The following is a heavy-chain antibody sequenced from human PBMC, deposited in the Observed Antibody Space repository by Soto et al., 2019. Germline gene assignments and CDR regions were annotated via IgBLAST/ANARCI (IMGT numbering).Heavy chain of an antibody. J-gene: IGHJ5*02. V-gene: IGHV4-59*01. CDR2: IYYSGST. D-gene: IGHD2-2*01. CDR3: ARARIVVVPAAQYNWFDP. Sequence: KTSETLSLTCTVSGGSISSYYWSWIRQPPGKGLEWIGYIYYSGSTNYNPSLKSRVTISVDTSKNQFSLKLSSVTAADTAVYYCARARIVVVPAAQYNWFDPWGQGTLVTVSS. CDR1: GGSISSYY.